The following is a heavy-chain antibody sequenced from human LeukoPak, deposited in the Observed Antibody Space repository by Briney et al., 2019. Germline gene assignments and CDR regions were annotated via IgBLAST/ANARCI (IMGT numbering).Heavy chain of an antibody. Sequence: GGSLRLSCAASGFTFGDYDMHWVRQATGKGLEWVSAIRSIGDRFYSGSVKGRFTISRENAKNTLYLEMNSLRVGDTAVYYCARLYSSGRYANAFDIWGQGTMVTVSS. CDR2: IRSIGDR. CDR3: ARLYSSGRYANAFDI. J-gene: IGHJ3*02. D-gene: IGHD6-19*01. V-gene: IGHV3-13*01. CDR1: GFTFGDYD.